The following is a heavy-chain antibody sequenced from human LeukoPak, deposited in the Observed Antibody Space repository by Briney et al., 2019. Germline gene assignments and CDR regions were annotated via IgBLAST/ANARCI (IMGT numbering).Heavy chain of an antibody. Sequence: ASVKVSCKASGYTFTGYYMHWVRQAPGQGLEWMGWINPNSGGTNYAQKFQGRVTMTRDTSISTAYMELSRLRSDDTAVYYCARGRTYCSGGSCYLGWGQGTLDTVSS. D-gene: IGHD2-15*01. J-gene: IGHJ4*02. CDR1: GYTFTGYY. CDR2: INPNSGGT. CDR3: ARGRTYCSGGSCYLG. V-gene: IGHV1-2*02.